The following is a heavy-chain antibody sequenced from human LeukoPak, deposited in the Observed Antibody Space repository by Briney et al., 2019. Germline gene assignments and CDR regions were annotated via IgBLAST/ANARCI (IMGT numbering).Heavy chain of an antibody. CDR2: SSSIGGRT. CDR1: GFTFSSHG. D-gene: IGHD3-16*01. Sequence: GGSLRLSCAASGFTFSSHGMNWVRQAPGKGLEWVSGSSSIGGRTYYADSVKGRFTVTRDDSRNTLHLQMNSLRVEDTGVYYCAKDDAWGRFYHWGQGTLVTVSS. V-gene: IGHV3-23*01. CDR3: AKDDAWGRFYH. J-gene: IGHJ1*01.